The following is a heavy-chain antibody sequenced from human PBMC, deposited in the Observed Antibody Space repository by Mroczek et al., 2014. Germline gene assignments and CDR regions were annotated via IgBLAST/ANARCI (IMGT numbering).Heavy chain of an antibody. V-gene: IGHV4-31*03. D-gene: IGHD2-2*01. Sequence: VQLQESGPGLVKPSQTLSLTCTVSGGSISSGGYYWSWIRQHPGKGLEWIGYIYYSGSTYYNPSLKSRVTISVDTSKNQFSLKLSSVTAADTAVYYCARDGGDVVVPAAPRGWFDPWGQGTLVTVSS. J-gene: IGHJ5*02. CDR1: GGSISSGGYY. CDR2: IYYSGST. CDR3: ARDGGDVVVPAAPRGWFDP.